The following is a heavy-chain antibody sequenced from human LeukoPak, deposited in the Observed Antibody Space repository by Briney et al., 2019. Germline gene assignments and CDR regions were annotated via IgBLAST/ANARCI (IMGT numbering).Heavy chain of an antibody. D-gene: IGHD3-22*01. CDR1: GFSFSTLS. Sequence: PGGSLRLSCAASGFSFSTLSMNWVHQAPGKGLEWVSSISTSSSYIYYADSVKGRFTISRDNAKRSLYLQMNSLRGEDTAVYYCARAPEPYYYDSSGYRPFDYWGQGTLVTVSS. V-gene: IGHV3-21*01. CDR3: ARAPEPYYYDSSGYRPFDY. CDR2: ISTSSSYI. J-gene: IGHJ4*02.